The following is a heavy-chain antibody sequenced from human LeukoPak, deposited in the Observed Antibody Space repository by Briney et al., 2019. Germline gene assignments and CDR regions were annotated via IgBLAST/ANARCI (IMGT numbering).Heavy chain of an antibody. D-gene: IGHD1-1*01. CDR2: IIGSGGSA. Sequence: GGSLRLSCSASGFTFSSYALSWVRQAPGKGLEWVSGIIGSGGSAYYADSVKGRFTISRDNSKNTLYLQMNSLRAEDTAVYYCATRPSGSDRFFPYFDYWGQGTLVTVSS. CDR3: ATRPSGSDRFFPYFDY. V-gene: IGHV3-23*01. J-gene: IGHJ4*02. CDR1: GFTFSSYA.